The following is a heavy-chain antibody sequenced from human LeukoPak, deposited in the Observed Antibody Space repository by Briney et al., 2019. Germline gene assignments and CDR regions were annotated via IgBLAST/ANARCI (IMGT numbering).Heavy chain of an antibody. J-gene: IGHJ3*02. Sequence: GGSLRLSCAASGFTFSSYSMNWVRQAPGKGLEWVSSISSSSSYVYYADSVKGRFTISRDNAKNSLYLQMNSLRAEDTAVYYCAREGGIAAATDAFDIWGQGTMVTVSS. D-gene: IGHD6-13*01. V-gene: IGHV3-21*01. CDR2: ISSSSSYV. CDR1: GFTFSSYS. CDR3: AREGGIAAATDAFDI.